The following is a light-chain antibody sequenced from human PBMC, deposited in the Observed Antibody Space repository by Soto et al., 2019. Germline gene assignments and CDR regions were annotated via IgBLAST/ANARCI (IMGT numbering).Light chain of an antibody. V-gene: IGKV4-1*01. CDR2: WAS. CDR3: QQYYSTPPT. J-gene: IGKJ1*01. Sequence: DVVMTQSPDSLAVSLGERATINCKSSQNLLYNSNNKNYLAWYQQRPGQPPKLLIYWASTRESGVHDRFSGSGSGTDFTLTISSLQAADVAVYYCQQYYSTPPTFGQGTKVEMK. CDR1: QNLLYNSNNKNY.